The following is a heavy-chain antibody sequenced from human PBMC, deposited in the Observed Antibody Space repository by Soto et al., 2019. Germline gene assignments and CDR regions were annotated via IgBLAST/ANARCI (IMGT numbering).Heavy chain of an antibody. CDR1: GYTFTSYA. CDR3: ARAPSYYGMDV. CDR2: INAGNGNT. V-gene: IGHV1-3*05. J-gene: IGHJ6*02. Sequence: QVQLVQSGAEEKKPGASVKVSCKASGYTFTSYAMHWVRQAPGQRLEWMGWINAGNGNTKYSQKFQGRVTITRDTSGSTAYMGLSSLRSEDTAVYYWARAPSYYGMDVWGQGTTVTVSS.